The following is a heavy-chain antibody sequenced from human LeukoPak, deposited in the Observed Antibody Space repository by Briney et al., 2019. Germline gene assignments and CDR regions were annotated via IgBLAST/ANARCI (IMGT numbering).Heavy chain of an antibody. J-gene: IGHJ4*02. Sequence: GGSLRLSCAASGFTFDDYDMHWVRQVPGKGLEWVSGISWNSGSIGYADSVKGRFTISRDNAENSLYLQMNSLRAEDTALYYCAKDMTLSSSWSPFDYWGQGTLVTVSS. V-gene: IGHV3-9*01. CDR3: AKDMTLSSSWSPFDY. D-gene: IGHD6-13*01. CDR1: GFTFDDYD. CDR2: ISWNSGSI.